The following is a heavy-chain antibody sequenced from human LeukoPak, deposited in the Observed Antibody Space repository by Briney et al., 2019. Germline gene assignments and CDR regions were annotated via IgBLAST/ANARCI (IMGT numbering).Heavy chain of an antibody. CDR1: GGSFSGYY. V-gene: IGHV4-34*01. D-gene: IGHD3-22*01. J-gene: IGHJ4*02. CDR2: INHSGST. CDR3: ARDGSGSGYYAY. Sequence: SETLSLTCAVYGGSFSGYYWSWIRQPPGKGLEWVGEINHSGSTSYNPSLKSRVTISVATSKNQFSLKLSSVTAADTAVYYCARDGSGSGYYAYWGQGTLVTVSS.